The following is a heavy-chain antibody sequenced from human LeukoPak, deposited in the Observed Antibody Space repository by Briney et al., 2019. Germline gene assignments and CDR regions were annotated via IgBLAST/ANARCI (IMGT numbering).Heavy chain of an antibody. D-gene: IGHD6-19*01. CDR2: IYYTGST. CDR1: GGSIGSDC. J-gene: IGHJ4*02. CDR3: AKYGNSGWVIDN. Sequence: SESLSLTCTVSGGSIGSDCWNWIRQPPGKGLEYIGYIYYTGSTNYNPSLKTRVTISVDTSKNQFSLKLRSVTAADTAVYFCAKYGNSGWVIDNWGQGTLVTASS. V-gene: IGHV4-59*08.